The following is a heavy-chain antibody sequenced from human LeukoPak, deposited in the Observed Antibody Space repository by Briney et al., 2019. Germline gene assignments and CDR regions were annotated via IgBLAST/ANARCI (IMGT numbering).Heavy chain of an antibody. J-gene: IGHJ4*02. CDR1: GYSFTSYW. CDR3: ARPGDYDYVWGSSSSDYFDY. V-gene: IGHV5-51*01. Sequence: GESLKISCKGSGYSFTSYWIGWVRQMPGKGLEWMGIIYPGDSDTRYSPSFQSQVTISADKSISTAYLQWSSLKASDTAMYYCARPGDYDYVWGSSSSDYFDYWGQGTLVTVSS. D-gene: IGHD3-16*01. CDR2: IYPGDSDT.